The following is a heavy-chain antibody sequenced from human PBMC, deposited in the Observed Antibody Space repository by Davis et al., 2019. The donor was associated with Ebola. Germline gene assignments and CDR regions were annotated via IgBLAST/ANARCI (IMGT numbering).Heavy chain of an antibody. CDR1: GDSISAYY. V-gene: IGHV4-59*01. CDR3: AVYTVVVTDIRAEYFQH. CDR2: IYYSGST. J-gene: IGHJ1*01. D-gene: IGHD2-21*02. Sequence: MPSETLSLTCTVSGDSISAYYWSWIRQPPGKGLEWIGNIYYSGSTHYNPSLKSRATISVDTSRNQFSLRLSSVTAADTAVYYCAVYTVVVTDIRAEYFQHWGQGTLATVSS.